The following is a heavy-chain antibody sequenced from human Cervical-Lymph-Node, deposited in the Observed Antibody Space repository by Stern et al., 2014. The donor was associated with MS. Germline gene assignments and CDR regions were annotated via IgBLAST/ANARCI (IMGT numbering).Heavy chain of an antibody. V-gene: IGHV3-30*04. CDR2: ISYDGKDK. D-gene: IGHD1-26*01. Sequence: QVQLVESGGAVVQPGRSLRLSCAASGYVFSSYALHWVRQAPGKGLEWVAVISYDGKDKHHADFVKGRFTISRDNSKDTLFLQMNSLRPEDTAVYYCARDPRVGTSETLYYYGLDVWGQGTTVIVSS. J-gene: IGHJ6*02. CDR1: GYVFSSYA. CDR3: ARDPRVGTSETLYYYGLDV.